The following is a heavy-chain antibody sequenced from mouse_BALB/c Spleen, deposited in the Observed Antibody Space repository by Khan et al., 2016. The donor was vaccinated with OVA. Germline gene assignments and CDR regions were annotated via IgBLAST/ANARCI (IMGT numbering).Heavy chain of an antibody. J-gene: IGHJ1*01. CDR1: GFSLTSYG. D-gene: IGHD2-13*01. CDR3: ARNGDYVHWYFDV. Sequence: QVQLKESGPGLVQPSQSLSITCTVSGFSLTSYGVHWVRQSPGKGLEWLGVIWSGGSTDYNAAFISRLSISKDNSKSQVFFKMNSLQPNDTAIYXSARNGDYVHWYFDVWGAGTTVTVSS. V-gene: IGHV2-2*02. CDR2: IWSGGST.